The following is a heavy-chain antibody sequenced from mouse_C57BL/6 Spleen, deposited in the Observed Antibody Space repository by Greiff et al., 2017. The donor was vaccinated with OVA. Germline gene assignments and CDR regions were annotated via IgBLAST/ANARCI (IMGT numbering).Heavy chain of an antibody. D-gene: IGHD2-2*01. J-gene: IGHJ3*01. CDR2: IDPSDSYT. CDR1: GYTFTSYW. Sequence: VQLQQPGAELVKPGASVKLSCKASGYTFTSYWMQWVKQRPGQGLEWIGEIDPSDSYTNYNQKFKSKATLTVDTSSSTSYMHLSSLTSEDSAVYYFALWLRREVFAYWGQGTLVTVSA. V-gene: IGHV1-50*01. CDR3: ALWLRREVFAY.